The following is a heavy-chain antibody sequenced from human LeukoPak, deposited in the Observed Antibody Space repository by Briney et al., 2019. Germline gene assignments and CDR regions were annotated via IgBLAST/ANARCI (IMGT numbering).Heavy chain of an antibody. CDR3: ARQTDHGDSNY. CDR1: GGSISGYY. CDR2: VHTSEST. V-gene: IGHV4-4*07. Sequence: PSETLSLTCTVSGGSISGYYWSWIRQSAGKGLEWIGRVHTSESTSYNPSLQSRVTISVDTSKNQVSLKLTSVTAADTAVYYCARQTDHGDSNYWGQGTLVTVSS. J-gene: IGHJ4*02. D-gene: IGHD4-17*01.